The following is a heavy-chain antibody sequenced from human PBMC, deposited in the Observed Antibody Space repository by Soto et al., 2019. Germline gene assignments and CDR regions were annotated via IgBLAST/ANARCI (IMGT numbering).Heavy chain of an antibody. CDR1: GDSMSKYY. D-gene: IGHD1-26*01. CDR2: IYTSGST. J-gene: IGHJ4*02. V-gene: IGHV4-4*07. CDR3: ARTVGAAYYFDF. Sequence: SETLSLTCTVSGDSMSKYYWSWIRQPAGKGLEWIGRIYTSGSTNYNPSLKSRVNMSIDTSNNHFSLNLKSVTAADAAVYYCARTVGAAYYFDFWGQGALVTVS.